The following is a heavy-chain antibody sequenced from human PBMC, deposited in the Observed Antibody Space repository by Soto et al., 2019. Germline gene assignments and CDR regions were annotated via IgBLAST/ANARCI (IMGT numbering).Heavy chain of an antibody. CDR1: GFTFSHYA. V-gene: IGHV3-30*18. CDR2: MSYDGSNE. D-gene: IGHD1-26*01. Sequence: QVPLVESGGGVVQPGRSLRLSCAASGFTFSHYAMHWVRQAPGMGLEWVALMSYDGSNEYYADSVKGRFTISRDNSKNTLYLQMNSLRAEDTAVYYCAKDGSHNFDYWGQGTLVTVSS. J-gene: IGHJ4*02. CDR3: AKDGSHNFDY.